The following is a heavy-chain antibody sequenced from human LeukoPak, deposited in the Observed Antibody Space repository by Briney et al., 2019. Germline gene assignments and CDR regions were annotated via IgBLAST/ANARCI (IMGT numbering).Heavy chain of an antibody. J-gene: IGHJ5*02. Sequence: PSETLTLTCTVSGGSISSYYWSWMRQPPGKGLEWIGYIYYSGSTYYKPSLKSRVTISVGTSKNQFSLKLNSVTAADTAVYYCARGGYYGSGNDFRFDPWGQGTLVTVSS. CDR1: GGSISSYY. V-gene: IGHV4-59*01. CDR2: IYYSGST. CDR3: ARGGYYGSGNDFRFDP. D-gene: IGHD3-10*01.